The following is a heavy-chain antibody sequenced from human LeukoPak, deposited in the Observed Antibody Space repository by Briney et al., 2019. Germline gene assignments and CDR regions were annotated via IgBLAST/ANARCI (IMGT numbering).Heavy chain of an antibody. V-gene: IGHV3-74*01. J-gene: IGHJ1*01. CDR1: GFTFSMYW. D-gene: IGHD3-22*01. CDR2: IKSDGST. CDR3: TRAPSEIGGYYPEYFRH. Sequence: GGSLRLSCAASGFTFSMYWMHWVRQAPGKGLVWVSRIKSDGSTNYADSVKGRFTISRDNAKNTVPLQMNSLRPEDTGVYYCTRAPSEIGGYYPEYFRHWGQGTLVTVSS.